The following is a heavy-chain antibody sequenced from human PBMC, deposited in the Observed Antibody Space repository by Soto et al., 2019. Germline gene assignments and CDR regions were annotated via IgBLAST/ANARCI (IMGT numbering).Heavy chain of an antibody. Sequence: EVQLLESGGGLVQPGGSLRLSCVASGFTFSSYAMSWVRQAPGMGLEWVSAIHASGGTHYTNSVKGRFTISRDNSKNTLVLQMNTLRVEDTALYYCAKGIQGGAYAQIAYWGQGTLVTVSS. CDR3: AKGIQGGAYAQIAY. J-gene: IGHJ4*02. V-gene: IGHV3-23*01. CDR2: IHASGGT. D-gene: IGHD5-12*01. CDR1: GFTFSSYA.